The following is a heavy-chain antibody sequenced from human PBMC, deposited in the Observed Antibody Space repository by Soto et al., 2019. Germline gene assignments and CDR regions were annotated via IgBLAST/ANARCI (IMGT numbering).Heavy chain of an antibody. CDR3: ARGSGYSSSSYFDY. CDR2: ISYDGSNK. J-gene: IGHJ4*02. V-gene: IGHV3-30-3*01. CDR1: GFTFSSYA. D-gene: IGHD6-13*01. Sequence: GGSLRLSCAASGFTFSSYAMHWVRQAPGKGLEWVAVISYDGSNKYYADSVKGRFTISRDNSKNTLYLQMNSLRAEDTAVYYCARGSGYSSSSYFDYWGQGTLVTVSS.